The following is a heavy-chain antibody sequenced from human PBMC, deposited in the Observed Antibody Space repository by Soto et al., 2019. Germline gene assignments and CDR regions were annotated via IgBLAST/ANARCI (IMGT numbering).Heavy chain of an antibody. J-gene: IGHJ5*02. Sequence: RASVKVSCKASGGTFSSYAISWVRQAPGQGLEWMGGIIPIFGTANYAQKFQGRVTITADESTSTAYMELSSLRSEDTAVYYCARDREYRDGYKAAAWFDPWGQGTLVTVSS. CDR2: IIPIFGTA. V-gene: IGHV1-69*13. CDR3: ARDREYRDGYKAAAWFDP. D-gene: IGHD6-6*01. CDR1: GGTFSSYA.